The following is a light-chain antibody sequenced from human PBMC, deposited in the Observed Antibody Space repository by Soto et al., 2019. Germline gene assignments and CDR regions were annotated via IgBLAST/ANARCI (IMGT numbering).Light chain of an antibody. CDR2: DVS. V-gene: IGLV2-14*01. CDR3: SSYTSSSTLGV. CDR1: ISDVGGYNY. J-gene: IGLJ1*01. Sequence: SALTKPASVSGSPGQSITISFTVTISDVGGYNYVSWYQQHPGKAPKLMIYDVSNRPSGVSNRFSGSESGNTASLTISGLQAEDEADYYCSSYTSSSTLGVFGTGTKVTGL.